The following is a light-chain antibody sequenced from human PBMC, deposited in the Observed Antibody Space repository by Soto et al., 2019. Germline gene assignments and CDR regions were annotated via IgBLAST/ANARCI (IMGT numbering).Light chain of an antibody. CDR1: QSISKY. Sequence: DIQMTQSPASLSASVGDRVTITCQASQSISKYLNWYQLKPGKAPKLLIYAASSLQSGVPSRFNGSGSGTDFTLTISSLQPEDYATYFCQQSYTTPPLTFGGGTKVDVK. CDR2: AAS. J-gene: IGKJ4*01. V-gene: IGKV1-39*01. CDR3: QQSYTTPPLT.